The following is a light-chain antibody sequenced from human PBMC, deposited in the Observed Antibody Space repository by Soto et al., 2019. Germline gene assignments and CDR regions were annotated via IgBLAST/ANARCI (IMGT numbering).Light chain of an antibody. V-gene: IGKV1-39*01. CDR2: AAS. J-gene: IGKJ1*01. Sequence: STQSPPALSASIGDRGTITCRASQRISSYLNWYQQKPGKAHKLLIYAASSLQSGVPSRFSGSGSGTDFTLTISILQHEDFATYYCQQSYSTPRTFGQGTKVDIK. CDR3: QQSYSTPRT. CDR1: QRISSY.